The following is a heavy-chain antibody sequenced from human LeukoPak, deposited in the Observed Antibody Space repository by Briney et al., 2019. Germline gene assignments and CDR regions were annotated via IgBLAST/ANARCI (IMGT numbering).Heavy chain of an antibody. V-gene: IGHV4-59*01. D-gene: IGHD3-3*01. Sequence: SETLSLTCTVYGGSISSYYWSWIRQPPGKGLEWIGYIYYSGSTNYNPSLKSRVTISVDTSKNQFSLKLSSVTAADTAVYYCARDFIAGDFWSGTDYWGQGTLVTVSS. CDR2: IYYSGST. J-gene: IGHJ4*02. CDR3: ARDFIAGDFWSGTDY. CDR1: GGSISSYY.